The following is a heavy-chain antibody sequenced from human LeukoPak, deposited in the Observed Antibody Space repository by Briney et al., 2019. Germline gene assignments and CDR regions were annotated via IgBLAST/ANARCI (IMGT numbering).Heavy chain of an antibody. CDR3: ARQGPGYCGSTRCYGVGH. J-gene: IGHJ4*02. Sequence: GASVKVSCKASGYTFTSYAMNRVRQAPGQGLEWMGWINTNTGNPTYAQGFTGRFVFSLDTSVSTAYLQISSLKVEDTAVYYCARQGPGYCGSTRCYGVGHWGQGTLVTVSS. V-gene: IGHV7-4-1*02. CDR1: GYTFTSYA. CDR2: INTNTGNP. D-gene: IGHD2-2*01.